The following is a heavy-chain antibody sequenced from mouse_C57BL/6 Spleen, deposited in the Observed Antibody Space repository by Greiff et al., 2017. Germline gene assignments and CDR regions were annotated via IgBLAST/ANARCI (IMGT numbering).Heavy chain of an antibody. Sequence: QVQLQQSGAELVRPGTSVKMSCKASGYTFTNYWIGWAKQRPGHGLEWIGDIYPGGGYTNYNEKIKGKATLTADKSSSTAYMQFSSLTSEDSAIYDCARLDGSSYHFFDYWGQGTTLTVSS. CDR2: IYPGGGYT. D-gene: IGHD1-1*01. CDR1: GYTFTNYW. V-gene: IGHV1-63*01. J-gene: IGHJ2*01. CDR3: ARLDGSSYHFFDY.